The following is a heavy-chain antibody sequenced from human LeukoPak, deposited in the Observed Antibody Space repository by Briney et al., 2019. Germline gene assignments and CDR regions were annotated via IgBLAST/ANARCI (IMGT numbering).Heavy chain of an antibody. J-gene: IGHJ4*02. Sequence: SETLSLTCTVSGGSISSSSYYWSWIRQPPGKGLEWIGSFYYSGNTYYNPSLKSRLTISVDTSKDEFSLMLRSVTAADTAVYYCARTAGIAVAGSRQYFDYWGQGTLVTVSS. CDR2: FYYSGNT. CDR3: ARTAGIAVAGSRQYFDY. D-gene: IGHD6-19*01. CDR1: GGSISSSSYY. V-gene: IGHV4-39*01.